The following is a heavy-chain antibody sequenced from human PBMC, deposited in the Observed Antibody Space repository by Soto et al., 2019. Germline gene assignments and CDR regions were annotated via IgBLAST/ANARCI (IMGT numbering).Heavy chain of an antibody. D-gene: IGHD3-10*01. J-gene: IGHJ4*02. CDR3: ARGRDLILLWNPPTGFDY. V-gene: IGHV1-69*06. CDR2: IIPIFGTA. CDR1: GGTFSSYA. Sequence: SVKVSCKASGGTFSSYAISWVRQAPGQGLEWMGGIIPIFGTANYAQKFQGRVTITADKSTSTAYVELSSLRSEDTAVYYCARGRDLILLWNPPTGFDYWGQGTLVTVSS.